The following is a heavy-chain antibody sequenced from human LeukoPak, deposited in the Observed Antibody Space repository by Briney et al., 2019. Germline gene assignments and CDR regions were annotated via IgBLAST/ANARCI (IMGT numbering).Heavy chain of an antibody. Sequence: GASVKVSCKASGGTFSSYAISWVRQAPGQGLEWMGGIIPIFGTANYAQKFQGRVTITADKSTSTAYMELSSLRSEDTAVYYCARENYGSGTYFDYWGQGTLVTVSS. CDR2: IIPIFGTA. J-gene: IGHJ4*02. CDR1: GGTFSSYA. CDR3: ARENYGSGTYFDY. V-gene: IGHV1-69*06. D-gene: IGHD3-10*01.